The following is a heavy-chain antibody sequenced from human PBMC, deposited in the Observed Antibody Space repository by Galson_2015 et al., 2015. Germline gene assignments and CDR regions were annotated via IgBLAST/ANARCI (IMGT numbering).Heavy chain of an antibody. D-gene: IGHD3-16*01. Sequence: SLRLSCAVPGFTLTNYWMSWARQAPGKGLEWVANIKEDGSAKYYVDSAKDRFTVSRDNARNSLFLQMDSLRAEDTAVYFCARLAWAGDRRGIDSWGQGTLVTVSS. J-gene: IGHJ4*02. V-gene: IGHV3-7*01. CDR2: IKEDGSAK. CDR1: GFTLTNYW. CDR3: ARLAWAGDRRGIDS.